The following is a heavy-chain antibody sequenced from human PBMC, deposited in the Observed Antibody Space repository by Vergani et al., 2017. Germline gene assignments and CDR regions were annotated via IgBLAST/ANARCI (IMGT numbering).Heavy chain of an antibody. Sequence: EVQLVESGGGLVKPGGSLRLSCAASGFPFSSYSMNWVRQAPGKGLEWVSSISSSSSYIYYADSVKGRFTITRDNAKNSLYLQMNSLRAEDTAVYYCARDWSRYCSGGSCYPPAEVPYYYYYGMDVWGQGTTVTVSS. D-gene: IGHD2-15*01. CDR1: GFPFSSYS. V-gene: IGHV3-21*01. J-gene: IGHJ6*02. CDR3: ARDWSRYCSGGSCYPPAEVPYYYYYGMDV. CDR2: ISSSSSYI.